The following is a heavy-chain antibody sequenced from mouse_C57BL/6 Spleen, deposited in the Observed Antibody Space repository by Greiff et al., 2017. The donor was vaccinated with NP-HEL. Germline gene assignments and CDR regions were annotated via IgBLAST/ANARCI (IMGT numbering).Heavy chain of an antibody. CDR3: TTGDSSGYYFDY. D-gene: IGHD3-2*02. J-gene: IGHJ2*01. CDR2: IDPENGDT. V-gene: IGHV14-4*01. Sequence: EVQLQQSGAELVRPGASVKLSCTASGFNIKDDYMHWVKQRPEQGLEWIGWIDPENGDTEYASKIQGKATITADTSSNTAYLQLSSQTSEDTAVYYCTTGDSSGYYFDYWGQSTTLTVSS. CDR1: GFNIKDDY.